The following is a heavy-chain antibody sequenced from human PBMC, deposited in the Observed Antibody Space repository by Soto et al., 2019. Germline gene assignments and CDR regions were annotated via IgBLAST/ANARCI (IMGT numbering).Heavy chain of an antibody. V-gene: IGHV3-7*01. CDR1: GFRISNYF. CDR3: ARPRFRGMDV. J-gene: IGHJ6*02. D-gene: IGHD3-10*01. Sequence: GSRRLSCVGSGFRISNYFRSWVRQAPGEGLEGVANIKEDGSENYYVESVKGRFAISRDNAKNSLYLQVNSLRDEDTAVYYCARPRFRGMDVWGQGTTVTVSS. CDR2: IKEDGSEN.